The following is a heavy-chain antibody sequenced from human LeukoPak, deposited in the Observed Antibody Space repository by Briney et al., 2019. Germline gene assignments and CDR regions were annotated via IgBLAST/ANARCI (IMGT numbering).Heavy chain of an antibody. Sequence: ASVKVSCKASGYTFTSYYMHWVRQAPGQGLEWMGIINPSGGSTSYAQKFQGRVTMTRDTSTSTVCMELSSLRSEDTAVYYCARDRFGDYEFRYYFDYWGQGTLVTVSS. CDR3: ARDRFGDYEFRYYFDY. D-gene: IGHD4-17*01. V-gene: IGHV1-46*01. CDR1: GYTFTSYY. CDR2: INPSGGST. J-gene: IGHJ4*02.